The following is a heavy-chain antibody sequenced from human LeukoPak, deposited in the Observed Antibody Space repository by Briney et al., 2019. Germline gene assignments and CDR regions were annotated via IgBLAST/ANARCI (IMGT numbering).Heavy chain of an antibody. CDR3: ARRTVTPYYFDY. Sequence: SQTLSPTCTVSGGSISSGGYYWSWIRQPPGKGLEWIGYIYHSGSTYYNPSLKSRVTISVDRSKNQFSLKLSSVTAADTAVYYCARRTVTPYYFDYWGQGTLVTVSS. V-gene: IGHV4-30-2*01. J-gene: IGHJ4*02. CDR2: IYHSGST. D-gene: IGHD4-17*01. CDR1: GGSISSGGYY.